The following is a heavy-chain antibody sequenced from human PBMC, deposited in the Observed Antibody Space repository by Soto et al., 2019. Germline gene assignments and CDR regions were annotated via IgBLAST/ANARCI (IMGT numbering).Heavy chain of an antibody. Sequence: QVQLVESGGGVVQPGGSLRLSCAASGFTFSTYAMHWVRQAPGKGLECVAIISYDEINDYFADSVKGRFTISRDNSKNTLYLQMNSLRAEDTAVYYCAKDLSTVTRNVFDYWGQGTLVTVSS. V-gene: IGHV3-30*18. D-gene: IGHD4-17*01. CDR2: ISYDEIND. CDR1: GFTFSTYA. J-gene: IGHJ4*02. CDR3: AKDLSTVTRNVFDY.